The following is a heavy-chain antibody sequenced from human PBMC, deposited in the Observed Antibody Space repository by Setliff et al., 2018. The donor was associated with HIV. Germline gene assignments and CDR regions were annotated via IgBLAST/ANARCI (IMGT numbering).Heavy chain of an antibody. CDR1: GYTFTSYP. CDR3: APIDPFPHDYSNSSFDY. V-gene: IGHV1-3*01. Sequence: GASVKVSCKASGYTFTSYPLHWVRQASGQRLEWMGWINAGNGHTKYSQKFQGRVTITRDTSASTAYMELSSLRSEDTAVYYCAPIDPFPHDYSNSSFDYWGQGTLVTVSS. D-gene: IGHD4-4*01. CDR2: INAGNGHT. J-gene: IGHJ4*02.